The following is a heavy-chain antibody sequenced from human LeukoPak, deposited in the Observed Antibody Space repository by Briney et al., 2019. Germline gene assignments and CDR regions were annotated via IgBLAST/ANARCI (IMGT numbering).Heavy chain of an antibody. CDR1: GFTFSSYS. Sequence: PGGSLRLSCAASGFTFSSYSMNWVRQAPGKGLEWVSYISGGSSTKYYADSVKGRFTISRDNAENSLYLQMNSLRVEDTAVYYCARVRLDSGTYSLYYWGQGTLVTVSS. CDR2: ISGGSSTK. V-gene: IGHV3-48*01. J-gene: IGHJ4*02. D-gene: IGHD3-10*01. CDR3: ARVRLDSGTYSLYY.